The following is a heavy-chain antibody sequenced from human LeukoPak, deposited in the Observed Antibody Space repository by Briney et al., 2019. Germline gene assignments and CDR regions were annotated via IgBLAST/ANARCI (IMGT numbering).Heavy chain of an antibody. J-gene: IGHJ4*02. V-gene: IGHV4-39*07. CDR3: ARSPLWVIAARPLDY. D-gene: IGHD6-6*01. Sequence: SETLSLTCTVSGVSISSSNSYWGWIRQTPGKGLEWIGGINYSGRTNYNPSLKSRVTISVDTSKNQFSLKLSSVTAADTALYYCARSPLWVIAARPLDYWGQGTLVTVSS. CDR1: GVSISSSNSY. CDR2: INYSGRT.